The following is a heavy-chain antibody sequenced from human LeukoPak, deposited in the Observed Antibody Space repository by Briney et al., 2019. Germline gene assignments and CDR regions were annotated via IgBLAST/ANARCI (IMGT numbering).Heavy chain of an antibody. J-gene: IGHJ3*02. Sequence: SETLSLTCTVSGGSISSYYWSWIRQPPGKGLEWIGYIYYSGSTNYNPSLKSRVTISVDTSKNQFSLKLSSVTAADTAVYYCASAQFTYYYDSSGYSKTGAFDIWGQGTMVTVSS. CDR1: GGSISSYY. CDR2: IYYSGST. CDR3: ASAQFTYYYDSSGYSKTGAFDI. V-gene: IGHV4-59*01. D-gene: IGHD3-22*01.